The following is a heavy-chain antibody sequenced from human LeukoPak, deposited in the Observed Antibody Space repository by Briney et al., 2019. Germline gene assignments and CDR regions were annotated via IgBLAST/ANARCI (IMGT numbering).Heavy chain of an antibody. V-gene: IGHV1-46*01. Sequence: ASVKVSCKASGYTFTSYYMHWVRQAPGQGLEWMGLINPTGGSTGYAQKFQGRVTMTRDMSSSTDYTELSSLRSEDTAIYYCARDNSVGDNAWWFDPWGQGTLVTVSS. CDR1: GYTFTSYY. J-gene: IGHJ5*02. CDR2: INPTGGST. D-gene: IGHD1-26*01. CDR3: ARDNSVGDNAWWFDP.